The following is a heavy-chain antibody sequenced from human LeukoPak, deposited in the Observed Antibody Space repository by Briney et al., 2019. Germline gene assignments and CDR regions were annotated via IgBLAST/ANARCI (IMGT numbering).Heavy chain of an antibody. D-gene: IGHD3-10*01. J-gene: IGHJ4*02. CDR3: ARDLPYGSGSYPDY. Sequence: SETLSLTCTVSGGSISSYYWSWIRQPAGKGLEWIGRIYTSGSTNYNPSLKSRVTMSVDTSKNQFSLKLSSVTAADTAVYYCARDLPYGSGSYPDYWGQGTLFTVSS. CDR2: IYTSGST. CDR1: GGSISSYY. V-gene: IGHV4-4*07.